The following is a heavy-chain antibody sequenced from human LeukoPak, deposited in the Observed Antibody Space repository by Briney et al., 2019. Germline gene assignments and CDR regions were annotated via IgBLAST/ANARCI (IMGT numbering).Heavy chain of an antibody. CDR1: GYTLTELS. D-gene: IGHD3-22*01. V-gene: IGHV1-24*01. J-gene: IGHJ3*02. CDR3: ATVEALGYYDSRLAFDI. CDR2: FDPEDGET. Sequence: ASVKVSCKVSGYTLTELSMRWVRQAPGKGLEWMGGFDPEDGETIYAQKFQGRVTMTEDTSTDTAYMELSSLRSEDTAVYYCATVEALGYYDSRLAFDIWGQGTMVTVSS.